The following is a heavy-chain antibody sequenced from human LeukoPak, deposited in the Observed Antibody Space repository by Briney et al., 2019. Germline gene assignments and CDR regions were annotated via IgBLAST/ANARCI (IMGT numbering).Heavy chain of an antibody. Sequence: GGSLRLSCAASGFALSSYWMHWVRQAPGKGLVWVSRISSDGSTATYADSVKGRFTISRDDAKNTLYLQMNSLRAEDTAVYYCASDIGDWGQGTLVTVSS. CDR3: ASDIGD. V-gene: IGHV3-74*01. J-gene: IGHJ4*02. D-gene: IGHD3-10*01. CDR2: ISSDGSTA. CDR1: GFALSSYW.